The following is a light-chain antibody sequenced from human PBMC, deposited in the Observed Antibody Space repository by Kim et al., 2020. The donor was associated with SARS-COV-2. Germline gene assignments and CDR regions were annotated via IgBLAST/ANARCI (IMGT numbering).Light chain of an antibody. V-gene: IGKV1-5*03. J-gene: IGKJ1*01. Sequence: SASVGDRVTITCRASQYIGISLAWYQQKPGMAPKVLIYKASSLESGVPSRFTGSGSGTEFTLTISSLQPDDFATYYCQHYSSSWTFGQGTKVDIK. CDR1: QYIGIS. CDR3: QHYSSSWT. CDR2: KAS.